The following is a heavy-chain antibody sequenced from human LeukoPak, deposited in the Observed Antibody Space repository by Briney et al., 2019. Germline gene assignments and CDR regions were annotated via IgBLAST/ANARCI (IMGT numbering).Heavy chain of an antibody. Sequence: ASVKVSCKASGYTFTSYGISWVRQAPGQGLEWMAWISAYNGNRDYAQKHQGRVALTTDTSTSTAYMELRSVRSDDTAVYYCARFNPYGSGSSGWFDPWGQGTLVTVSS. J-gene: IGHJ5*02. CDR2: ISAYNGNR. D-gene: IGHD3-10*01. CDR3: ARFNPYGSGSSGWFDP. CDR1: GYTFTSYG. V-gene: IGHV1-18*04.